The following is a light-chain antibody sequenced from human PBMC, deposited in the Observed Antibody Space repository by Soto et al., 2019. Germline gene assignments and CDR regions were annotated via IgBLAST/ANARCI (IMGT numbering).Light chain of an antibody. CDR1: SSDVGGYNY. Sequence: QSALTQPASVSGSPGQSITISCTGTSSDVGGYNYVSWYQQHPDKAPKLMIYEVSNRPSGVSNRFSGSKSGNTASLTIFGLQAEDEADYYCTSYTTSSTHWVFGGGTKLTVL. V-gene: IGLV2-14*01. CDR3: TSYTTSSTHWV. J-gene: IGLJ3*02. CDR2: EVS.